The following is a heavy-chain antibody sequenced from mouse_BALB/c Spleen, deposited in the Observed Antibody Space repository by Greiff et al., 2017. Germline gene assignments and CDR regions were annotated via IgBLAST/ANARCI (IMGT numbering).Heavy chain of an antibody. J-gene: IGHJ3*01. CDR1: GYTFTSYW. CDR3: ARSDGSGWAC. V-gene: IGHV1-52*01. D-gene: IGHD1-1*01. Sequence: QVHVKQPGAELVRPGASVKLSCKASGYTFTSYWMNWVKQRPEQGLEWIGRIDPYDSATHYNQKFKDKAILTVDKSSSTAYMQLSSLTSEDSAVYYCARSDGSGWACWGQGTLVAV. CDR2: IDPYDSAT.